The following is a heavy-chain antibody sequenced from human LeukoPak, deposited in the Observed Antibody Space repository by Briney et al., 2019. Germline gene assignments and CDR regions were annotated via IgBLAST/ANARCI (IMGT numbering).Heavy chain of an antibody. CDR3: ARGGRAAAAGTFY. D-gene: IGHD6-13*01. CDR1: GGTFSSYA. J-gene: IGHJ4*02. CDR2: IIPIFGTA. Sequence: GASVKVSCKASGGTFSSYAISWVRQAPGRGLEWMGGIIPIFGTANYAQKFQGRVTITADESTSTAYMELSSVRSEDTAVYYCARGGRAAAAGTFYWGQGTLVTVSS. V-gene: IGHV1-69*13.